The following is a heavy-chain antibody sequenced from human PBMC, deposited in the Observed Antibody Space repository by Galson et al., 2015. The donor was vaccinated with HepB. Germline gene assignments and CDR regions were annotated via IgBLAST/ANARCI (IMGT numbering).Heavy chain of an antibody. D-gene: IGHD3-9*01. CDR2: IIPLFGTA. CDR3: ARSDILTDYDDQDPIWHFDL. CDR1: GGTFSSYP. J-gene: IGHJ2*01. V-gene: IGHV1-69*13. Sequence: SVKVSCKAFGGTFSSYPISWVRQAPGQGLEWMGGIIPLFGTANYAQKFQGRVTITADESTSTAYMELSSLRSEDTAVYYCARSDILTDYDDQDPIWHFDLWGRGTLITVSS.